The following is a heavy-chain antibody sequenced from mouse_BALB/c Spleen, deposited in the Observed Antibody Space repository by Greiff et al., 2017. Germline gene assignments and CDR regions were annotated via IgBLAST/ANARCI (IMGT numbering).Heavy chain of an antibody. CDR3: ARHGDYYGSSYFDY. D-gene: IGHD1-1*01. V-gene: IGHV5-6*02. CDR2: ISSGGSYT. CDR1: GFTFSSYG. J-gene: IGHJ2*01. Sequence: EVKLVESGGDLVKPGGSLKLSCAASGFTFSSYGMSWVRQTPDKRLEWVATISSGGSYTYYPDSVKGRFTISRDNAKNTLYLQMSSLKSEDTAMYYDARHGDYYGSSYFDYWGQGTTLTGSS.